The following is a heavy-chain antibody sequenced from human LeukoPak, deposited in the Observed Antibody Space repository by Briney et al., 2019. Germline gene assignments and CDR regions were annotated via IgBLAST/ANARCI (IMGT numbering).Heavy chain of an antibody. D-gene: IGHD6-13*01. CDR3: ARGEGDSQAAGTWVEDAFDI. Sequence: ASVKVSCKASGGTFSSYAISWVRQAPGQGLEWMGGIIPIFGTANYAQKFQGRVTITADESTSTAYMELSSLRSEDTAVYYCARGEGDSQAAGTWVEDAFDIWGQGTMVTVSS. CDR1: GGTFSSYA. V-gene: IGHV1-69*13. CDR2: IIPIFGTA. J-gene: IGHJ3*02.